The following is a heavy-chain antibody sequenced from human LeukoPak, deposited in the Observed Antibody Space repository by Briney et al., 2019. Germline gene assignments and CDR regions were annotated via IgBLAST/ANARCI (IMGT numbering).Heavy chain of an antibody. J-gene: IGHJ4*02. CDR2: IIPIFGTA. CDR1: GGTFSSYA. V-gene: IGHV1-69*13. D-gene: IGHD6-13*01. Sequence: EASVKVSCKASGGTFSSYAISWVRQAPGQGLEWMGGIIPIFGTANYAQKFQGRVTITADESTSTAYMELSSLRSEETAVYYCARVAASSSWYENYFDYWGQGTLVTVSS. CDR3: ARVAASSSWYENYFDY.